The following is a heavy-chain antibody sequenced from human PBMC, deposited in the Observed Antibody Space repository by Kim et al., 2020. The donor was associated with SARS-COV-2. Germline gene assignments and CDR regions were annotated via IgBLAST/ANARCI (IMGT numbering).Heavy chain of an antibody. J-gene: IGHJ4*02. CDR1: GFTISSYG. Sequence: GGSLSLSCAASGFTISSYGMHWVRQAPGKGLEGVAVIWYDGITKYYADSVKGRFTISRDTSKNILYLQMSSLRAEDTAVFYCARENSAMRECHFDSWGQG. CDR3: ARENSAMRECHFDS. D-gene: IGHD2-15*01. CDR2: IWYDGITK. V-gene: IGHV3-33*01.